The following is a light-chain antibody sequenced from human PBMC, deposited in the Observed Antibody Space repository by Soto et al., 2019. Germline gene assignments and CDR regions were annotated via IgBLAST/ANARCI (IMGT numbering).Light chain of an antibody. CDR1: QSIDSNY. CDR3: QQDYNLPFT. J-gene: IGKJ5*01. CDR2: GAS. V-gene: IGKV3D-7*01. Sequence: EIVMTQSPGTLSLSPGETVTLSCRASQSIDSNYLSLYQQKAGQAPRLLISGASTRATGIPARFSGSGSGTDFTLTISSLQAEDFAVYYCQQDYNLPFTFGQGTRLEIK.